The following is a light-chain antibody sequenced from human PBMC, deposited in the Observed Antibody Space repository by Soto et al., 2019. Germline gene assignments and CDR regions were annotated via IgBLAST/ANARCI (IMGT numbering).Light chain of an antibody. CDR3: QQYGSSPQT. V-gene: IGKV3-20*01. CDR2: GAS. Sequence: EIVLTQSPGTLSLSPGERATLSCRASQSVTSSYLAWYQQKPGQAPRLLIYGASGRATGIPDRFSGSGSGTDFTLTISRLEPEDFAVYYCQQYGSSPQTFGQGIKLEIK. CDR1: QSVTSSY. J-gene: IGKJ2*01.